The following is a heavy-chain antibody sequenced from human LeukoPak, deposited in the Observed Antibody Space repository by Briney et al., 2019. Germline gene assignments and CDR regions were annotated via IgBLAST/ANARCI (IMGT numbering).Heavy chain of an antibody. J-gene: IGHJ4*02. D-gene: IGHD6-13*01. CDR2: IYYSGST. V-gene: IGHV4-59*01. Sequence: SETLSLTCTVSGGSISSYYWSWIRQPPGKGLEWIGYIYYSGSTNYNPSLKSRVTISVDTSKNQFSLKLSSVTAADTAVYYCASPSSSWYRYFDYWGQGTLVTVSS. CDR1: GGSISSYY. CDR3: ASPSSSWYRYFDY.